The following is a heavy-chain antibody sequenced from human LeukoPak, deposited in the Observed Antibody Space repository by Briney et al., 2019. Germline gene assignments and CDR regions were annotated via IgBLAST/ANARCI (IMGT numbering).Heavy chain of an antibody. CDR1: AFTFSSYS. Sequence: AGSLRLSCTTSAFTFSSYSMNCVRQAPGKGLEWVSSISSSSSYIYYADSVKGRFTISRDNAKNSLYLQMNSLRAEDTAVYYCAELGITMIGGVWGTGTTVSISS. J-gene: IGHJ6*04. CDR2: ISSSSSYI. D-gene: IGHD3-10*02. V-gene: IGHV3-21*01. CDR3: AELGITMIGGV.